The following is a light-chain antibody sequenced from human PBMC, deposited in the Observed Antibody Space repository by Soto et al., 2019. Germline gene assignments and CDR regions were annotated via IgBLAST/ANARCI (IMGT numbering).Light chain of an antibody. CDR3: QQYYDVPVT. V-gene: IGKV4-1*01. J-gene: IGKJ5*01. Sequence: DIVMTQSPDSLTVSLGERATINCKASQPVLRSSNNKNHLAWYQQKPTQSPKTLISWASTRESGVPDRFSGSGSGTEFTLTISSLQAEDAAVYYCQQYYDVPVTFGQGTRLEIK. CDR1: QPVLRSSNNKNH. CDR2: WAS.